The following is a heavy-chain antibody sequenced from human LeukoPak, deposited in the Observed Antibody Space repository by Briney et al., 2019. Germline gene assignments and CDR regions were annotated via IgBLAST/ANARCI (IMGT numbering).Heavy chain of an antibody. CDR2: IDRDGVT. V-gene: IGHV3-13*01. D-gene: IGHD4-17*01. CDR3: ARENLEYGDYAIDY. CDR1: GFMFSKYD. Sequence: TGGSLRLSCAASGFMFSKYDMHWVRHVTGKGLEWVSGIDRDGVTYYSGSVRGRFTSSRENAKNSLDLQMNTLRAGDTGVYYCARENLEYGDYAIDYWGQGILVIVSS. J-gene: IGHJ4*02.